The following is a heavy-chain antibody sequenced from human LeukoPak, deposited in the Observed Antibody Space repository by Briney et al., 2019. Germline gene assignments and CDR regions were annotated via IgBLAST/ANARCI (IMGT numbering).Heavy chain of an antibody. Sequence: SETLSLTCTVSGGSISSSSYYWGWIRQPPGKGLEWIGSIYYSGSTYYNPSLKSRVTISVDTSKNQFSLKLSSVTAADTAVYYCARNTRVPAATGWFDPWGQGTLVTVSS. V-gene: IGHV4-39*07. CDR3: ARNTRVPAATGWFDP. CDR2: IYYSGST. CDR1: GGSISSSSYY. J-gene: IGHJ5*02. D-gene: IGHD2-2*01.